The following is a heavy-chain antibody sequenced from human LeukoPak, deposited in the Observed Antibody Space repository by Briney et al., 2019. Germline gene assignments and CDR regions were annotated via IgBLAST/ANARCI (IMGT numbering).Heavy chain of an antibody. CDR3: ARNNGMDV. V-gene: IGHV3-33*01. J-gene: IGHJ6*02. Sequence: GGSLRLSCAASGFTFSSYGMHWVRQAPGKGLEWVAVIWYDGSNKYYADSVKGRFTISRDNSKNTLYLQMNSLRAKDTALYHCARNNGMDVWGQGTTVIVSS. CDR2: IWYDGSNK. CDR1: GFTFSSYG.